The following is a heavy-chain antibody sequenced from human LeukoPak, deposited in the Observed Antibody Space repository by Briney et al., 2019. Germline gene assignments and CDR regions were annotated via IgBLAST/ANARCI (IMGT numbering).Heavy chain of an antibody. D-gene: IGHD6-13*01. CDR3: VGGQQLGFDY. Sequence: PGGSLRLSCAASGFTFRSYSMNWVRQAPGKGLEWVSSISSSSSYIYYADSVKGRFTISRNNAKNSLYLQMNSLRAEDTAVYYCVGGQQLGFDYWGQGTLVTVSS. CDR1: GFTFRSYS. CDR2: ISSSSSYI. J-gene: IGHJ4*02. V-gene: IGHV3-21*01.